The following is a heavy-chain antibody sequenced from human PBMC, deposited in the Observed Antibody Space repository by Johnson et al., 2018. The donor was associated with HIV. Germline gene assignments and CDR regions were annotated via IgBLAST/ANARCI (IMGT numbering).Heavy chain of an antibody. J-gene: IGHJ3*01. D-gene: IGHD3-10*01. CDR1: GFTLSTYW. V-gene: IGHV3-7*01. Sequence: VQLVESWGGLVQPGGSLRLSCAASGFTLSTYWMSWVRQAPGQGLEWVANIKQDGSEKYCVDSVKGRFTISRDNAKNSLYLQMNSLRAEDTAVYYCARGGLLWFGHPADWGQGTMVTVSS. CDR3: ARGGLLWFGHPAD. CDR2: IKQDGSEK.